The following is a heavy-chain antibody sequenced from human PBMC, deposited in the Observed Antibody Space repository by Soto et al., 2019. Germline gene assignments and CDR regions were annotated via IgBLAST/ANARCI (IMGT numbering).Heavy chain of an antibody. CDR2: ISGSGGST. CDR1: GFTFSSYA. V-gene: IGHV3-23*01. J-gene: IGHJ6*03. D-gene: IGHD5-18*01. Sequence: GGSLRLSCAASGFTFSSYAMSWVRQAPGKGLEWVSAISGSGGSTYYADYVKGRFTISRDNSKNTLYLQMNSLRAEDTAVYYCAKASGYSYGRRWYYMDVWGKGTTVTVSS. CDR3: AKASGYSYGRRWYYMDV.